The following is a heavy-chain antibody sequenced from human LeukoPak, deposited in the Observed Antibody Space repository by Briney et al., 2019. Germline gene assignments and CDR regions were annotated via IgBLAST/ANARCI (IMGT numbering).Heavy chain of an antibody. Sequence: SETLSLTCTVSGGSISSYYWSWIRQPLGKGLEWIGYIYYSGSTNYNPSLKSRVTISVDTSKNQFSLKLSSVTAADTAVYYCARHDVDTAMVVFDYWGQGTLVTVSS. J-gene: IGHJ4*02. CDR2: IYYSGST. CDR3: ARHDVDTAMVVFDY. V-gene: IGHV4-59*08. D-gene: IGHD5-18*01. CDR1: GGSISSYY.